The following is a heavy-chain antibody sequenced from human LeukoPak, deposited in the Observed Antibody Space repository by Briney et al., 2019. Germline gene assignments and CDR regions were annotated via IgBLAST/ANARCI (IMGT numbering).Heavy chain of an antibody. Sequence: GGSLRLSCAASGFTFSSYAMSWVRQAPGKGLEWVSGISWNSGSIGYADSVKGRFTISRDNAKNSLYLQMNSLRAADTAVYYCAKYSGTYGAFDIWGQGTMVTVSS. CDR2: ISWNSGSI. V-gene: IGHV3-9*01. CDR3: AKYSGTYGAFDI. D-gene: IGHD1-26*01. J-gene: IGHJ3*02. CDR1: GFTFSSYA.